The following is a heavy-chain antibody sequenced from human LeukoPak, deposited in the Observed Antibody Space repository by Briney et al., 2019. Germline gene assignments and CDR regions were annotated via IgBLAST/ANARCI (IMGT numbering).Heavy chain of an antibody. D-gene: IGHD3-10*01. CDR3: ARSVYGSGSYMDV. CDR1: GFIFSSYG. Sequence: GGSLRLSCAASGFIFSSYGMHWVRQAPGKGLEWVSSIRFDGDFKHYGDSVKGRVAISRNNAENKVFLQMNNLRGEDTGVYFCARSVYGSGSYMDVWGQGTTVIVSS. J-gene: IGHJ6*02. V-gene: IGHV3-33*03. CDR2: IRFDGDFK.